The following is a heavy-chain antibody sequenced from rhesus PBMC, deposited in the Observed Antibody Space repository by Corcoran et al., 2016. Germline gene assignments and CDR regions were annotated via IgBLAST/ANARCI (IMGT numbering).Heavy chain of an antibody. J-gene: IGHJ4*01. D-gene: IGHD5-24*01. CDR1: GGSISGYYY. CDR2: IYGNSETT. CDR3: ARAGVGTGTFDY. Sequence: QVQLQKWGEGLVKPSETLSLTCAVYGGSISGYYYWSWIRQHPGKGLEWIGYIYGNSETTNYPPSIKSRVTISKDPSKNQFSLKLSSVTAADTAVYYCARAGVGTGTFDYWGQGVLVTVSS. V-gene: IGHV4-73*01.